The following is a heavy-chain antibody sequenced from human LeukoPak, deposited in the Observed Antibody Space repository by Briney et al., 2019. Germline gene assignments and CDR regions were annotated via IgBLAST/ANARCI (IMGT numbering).Heavy chain of an antibody. CDR3: ARYYYDSSGYYAEFDY. CDR2: IYYSGST. CDR1: GGSISSSSYY. D-gene: IGHD3-22*01. V-gene: IGHV4-39*07. Sequence: SETLSLTCTVSGGSISSSSYYWGWIRQPPGKGLEWIGSIYYSGSTYYNPSLKSRVTISVDTSKNQFSLKLTSVTAADTAVYYCARYYYDSSGYYAEFDYWGQGTLVTVSS. J-gene: IGHJ4*02.